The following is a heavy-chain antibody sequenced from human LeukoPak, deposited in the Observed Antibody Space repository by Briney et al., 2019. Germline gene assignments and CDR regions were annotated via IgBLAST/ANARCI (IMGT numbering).Heavy chain of an antibody. CDR3: ARRAGAYSHPYDY. J-gene: IGHJ4*02. CDR2: ISGTGGST. Sequence: GGSLRLSCAASGFTFSTYAMTWVRQAPGKGLEWVSLISGTGGSTYYADSVKGRFTISRDNSKNTLYLQMNSLRAEDTAVYYCARRAGAYSHPYDYWGQGTLVTVSS. V-gene: IGHV3-23*01. D-gene: IGHD4/OR15-4a*01. CDR1: GFTFSTYA.